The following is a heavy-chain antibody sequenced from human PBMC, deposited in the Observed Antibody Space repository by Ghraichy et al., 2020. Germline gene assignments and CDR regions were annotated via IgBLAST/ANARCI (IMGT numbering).Heavy chain of an antibody. V-gene: IGHV3-64*01. CDR2: ISSNGGTT. CDR1: GFTFSSYA. Sequence: LSLTCATSGFTFSSYAMQWVRQAPGKGLEYVSGISSNGGTTYYANSVKDRFLISRDNSKNTLYLQMGSLRGEDMAVYYCARALDHASGLKRGFDSWGQGTLVTVSS. CDR3: ARALDHASGLKRGFDS. D-gene: IGHD6-19*01. J-gene: IGHJ4*02.